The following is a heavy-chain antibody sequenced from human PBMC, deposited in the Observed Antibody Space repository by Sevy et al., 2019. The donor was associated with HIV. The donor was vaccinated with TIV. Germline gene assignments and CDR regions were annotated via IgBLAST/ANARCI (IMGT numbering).Heavy chain of an antibody. CDR1: GFTFSNAW. CDR2: IKSKTDGGTT. V-gene: IGHV3-15*01. CDR3: TTDQSPGGVPPYYYYYGMDV. Sequence: GGSLRLSCAASGFTFSNAWMSWVRQAPGKGLEWVGRIKSKTDGGTTDYAAPVKGRFTISRDDSKNTLYLQMNSLKTEETAVYYCTTDQSPGGVPPYYYYYGMDVWGQGTTVTVSS. J-gene: IGHJ6*02. D-gene: IGHD3-16*01.